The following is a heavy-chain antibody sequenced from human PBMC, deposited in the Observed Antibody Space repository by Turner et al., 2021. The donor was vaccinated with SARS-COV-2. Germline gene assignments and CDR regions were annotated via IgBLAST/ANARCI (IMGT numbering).Heavy chain of an antibody. CDR3: AKQQGLYSNPMYYFDY. CDR2: KAYDGSNK. CDR1: GFTFSSYG. J-gene: IGHJ4*02. V-gene: IGHV3-30*18. D-gene: IGHD4-4*01. Sequence: QVQLVESGGGVVQPGRSLRLSCASSGFTFSSYGMHWVRQDPGKGLEWVAVKAYDGSNKYYADSVKGRFTISRDNSKNTLYLQMNSLRAEDTAVYYCAKQQGLYSNPMYYFDYWGQGTLVTVSS.